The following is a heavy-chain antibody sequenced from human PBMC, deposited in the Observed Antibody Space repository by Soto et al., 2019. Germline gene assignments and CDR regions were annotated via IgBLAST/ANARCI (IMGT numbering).Heavy chain of an antibody. CDR2: ISAYNGTT. J-gene: IGHJ6*02. V-gene: IGHV1-18*01. CDR3: AREGPAPYYYYGMDV. CDR1: GYSFTTYG. Sequence: QVQLVQSGGEVKKPGASVKVSCKTSGYSFTTYGISWVRQAPGQGLEWMGWISAYNGTTNYAQKLQDRVTMTTDTSTSQAYMELRSLRSDDTAVYYCAREGPAPYYYYGMDVWGQGSTVTVSS.